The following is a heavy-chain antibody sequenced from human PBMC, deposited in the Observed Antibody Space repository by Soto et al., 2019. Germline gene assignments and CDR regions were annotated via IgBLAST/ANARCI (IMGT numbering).Heavy chain of an antibody. D-gene: IGHD6-13*01. Sequence: QVQLQESGPGLVKSSQILSLTCIVSGDSITSGGYYWSWIRQHPGKGLEWIGYIYYSGSTYYNPSLKSRVSISVDTSQNQFSLNLTSVTAADTAVYFCARETGFSGSWAPESWGQGTLVSVSS. CDR3: ARETGFSGSWAPES. CDR2: IYYSGST. CDR1: GDSITSGGYY. J-gene: IGHJ5*02. V-gene: IGHV4-31*03.